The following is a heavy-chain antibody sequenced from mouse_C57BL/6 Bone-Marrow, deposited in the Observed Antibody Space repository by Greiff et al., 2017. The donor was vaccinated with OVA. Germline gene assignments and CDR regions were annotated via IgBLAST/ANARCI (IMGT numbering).Heavy chain of an antibody. CDR2: IDPSDSET. CDR1: GYTFTSYW. V-gene: IGHV1-52*01. J-gene: IGHJ2*01. CDR3: ARSFINTVVEAYYFDY. D-gene: IGHD1-1*01. Sequence: VQLQQPGAELVRPGSSVKLSCKASGYTFTSYWMHWVKQRPIQGLEWIGNIDPSDSETPYNQKFKDKATLTVDKSSSTAYMQLSSLTSEDSAVYYCARSFINTVVEAYYFDYWGQGTTLTVSS.